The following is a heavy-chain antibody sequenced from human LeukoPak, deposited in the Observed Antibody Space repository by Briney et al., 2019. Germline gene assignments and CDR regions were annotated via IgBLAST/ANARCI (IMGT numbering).Heavy chain of an antibody. J-gene: IGHJ4*02. CDR3: ARETGYYGSGSGIDY. CDR2: IYTSGST. D-gene: IGHD3-10*01. CDR1: GGSISSYY. V-gene: IGHV4-4*07. Sequence: PSETLSLTCTVSGGSISSYYWSWIRQPAGKGLEWIGRIYTSGSTNYNPSLKSRVTMSVDTSKNQFSLKPSSVTAADTAVYYCARETGYYGSGSGIDYWGQGTLVTVSS.